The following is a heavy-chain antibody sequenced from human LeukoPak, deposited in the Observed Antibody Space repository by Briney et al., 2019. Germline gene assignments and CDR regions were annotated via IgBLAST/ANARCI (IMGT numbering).Heavy chain of an antibody. D-gene: IGHD4-17*01. CDR3: ARVWGTVTLHYYFDY. CDR2: ISAYNGNT. Sequence: ASVKVSCKASGYTFTSYGIIWVRQAPGQGLEWMGWISAYNGNTNYAQKLQGRVTMTTDTSTSTAYMELRSLRSDDTAVYYCARVWGTVTLHYYFDYWGQGTLVTVSS. CDR1: GYTFTSYG. J-gene: IGHJ4*02. V-gene: IGHV1-18*01.